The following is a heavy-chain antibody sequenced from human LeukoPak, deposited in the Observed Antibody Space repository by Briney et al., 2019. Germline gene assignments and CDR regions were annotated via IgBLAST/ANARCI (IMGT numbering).Heavy chain of an antibody. J-gene: IGHJ4*02. CDR3: ARVAWSAQLGADY. CDR1: GGSFSGYY. Sequence: PSETLSLTCAVYGGSFSGYYWSWIRQPPGKGLEWIGEINHSGSTNYNPSLKSRVTISVDTSKNQFSLKLSSVTAADTAVYYCARVAWSAQLGADYWGQGTLVTVSS. CDR2: INHSGST. D-gene: IGHD3-3*01. V-gene: IGHV4-34*01.